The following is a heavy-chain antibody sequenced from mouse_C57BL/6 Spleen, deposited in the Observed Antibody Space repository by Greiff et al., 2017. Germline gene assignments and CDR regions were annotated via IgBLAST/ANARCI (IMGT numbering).Heavy chain of an antibody. V-gene: IGHV1-20*01. CDR1: GYSFTGYF. CDR2: INPYNGDT. CDR3: ARDPYYYGSSDWYFDV. J-gene: IGHJ1*03. D-gene: IGHD1-1*01. Sequence: VQLQQSGPELVKPGDSVKISCKASGYSFTGYFMNWVMQSHGKSLEWIGRINPYNGDTFYNQKFKGKATLTVDKSSSTAHMELRSLTSEDSAVXDCARDPYYYGSSDWYFDVWGTGTTVTVSS.